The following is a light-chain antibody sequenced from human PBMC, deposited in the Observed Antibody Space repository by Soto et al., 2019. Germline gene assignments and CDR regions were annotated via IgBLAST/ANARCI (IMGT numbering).Light chain of an antibody. CDR3: QQRSDWPPIT. CDR2: GAS. CDR1: QSVRSAY. Sequence: EIVLTQSPGTLSLSPGERATLSCRASQSVRSAYLAWYQQKPGQAPRLLVYGASTSATGLPDRFRGRGSGTDFTLTISRLEPEDCAVYYCQQRSDWPPITVGQGTRLDI. V-gene: IGKV3D-20*02. J-gene: IGKJ5*01.